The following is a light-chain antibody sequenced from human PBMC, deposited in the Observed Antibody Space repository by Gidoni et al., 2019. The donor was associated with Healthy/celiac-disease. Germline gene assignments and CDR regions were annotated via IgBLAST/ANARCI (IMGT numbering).Light chain of an antibody. Sequence: EIVMTQSPATLSVSPGERATLSCRASQSVSSNLAWYQQKPGQAPRLLIYGASTRATGIPARFSGSGSGTEFTLTISSLQSEDCAVYYLQQYNNWPPRTFGQGTKVEIK. V-gene: IGKV3-15*01. J-gene: IGKJ1*01. CDR3: QQYNNWPPRT. CDR1: QSVSSN. CDR2: GAS.